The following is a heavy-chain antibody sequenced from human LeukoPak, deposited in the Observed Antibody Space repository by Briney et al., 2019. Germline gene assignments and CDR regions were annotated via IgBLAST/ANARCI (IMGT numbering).Heavy chain of an antibody. Sequence: PSETLSLTCTVSGGSVSTYYWSWIRQPAGKRLEWIGHIYPSGSTNYNPSLKSRVTISVDTSKNQFSLKLSSVTAADTAVYYCARGLEWLSLFDYWGQGTLVTVSS. CDR2: IYPSGST. V-gene: IGHV4-4*07. CDR1: GGSVSTYY. J-gene: IGHJ4*02. CDR3: ARGLEWLSLFDY. D-gene: IGHD6-19*01.